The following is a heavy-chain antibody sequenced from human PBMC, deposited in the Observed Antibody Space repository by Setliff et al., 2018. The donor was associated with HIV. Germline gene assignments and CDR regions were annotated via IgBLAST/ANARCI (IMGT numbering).Heavy chain of an antibody. J-gene: IGHJ3*02. CDR1: GYTFTAYY. V-gene: IGHV1-3*01. Sequence: ASVKVSCKASGYTFTAYYIHWVRQAPGQSLEWMAWINGGNGDTKYSQKFQGRVTVTGDTSAITAYMELSDLRSEDTAVYYCARDSLPYYYGSGTDSFDIWGQGTMVTVSS. CDR3: ARDSLPYYYGSGTDSFDI. D-gene: IGHD3-10*01. CDR2: INGGNGDT.